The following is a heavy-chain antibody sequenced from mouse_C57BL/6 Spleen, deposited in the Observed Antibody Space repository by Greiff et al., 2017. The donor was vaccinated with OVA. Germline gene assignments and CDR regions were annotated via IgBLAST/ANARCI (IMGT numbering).Heavy chain of an antibody. CDR2: ISDGGSYT. V-gene: IGHV5-4*01. Sequence: EVKLMESGGGLVKPGGSLKLSCAASGFTFSSYAMSWVRQTPDKRLEWVATISDGGSYTYYPDNVKGRFTISRDNAKNNLYLQMSHLKSEDTAMYYCARDPHYYGSSYEEFAYWGQGTLVTVSA. D-gene: IGHD1-1*01. CDR1: GFTFSSYA. CDR3: ARDPHYYGSSYEEFAY. J-gene: IGHJ3*01.